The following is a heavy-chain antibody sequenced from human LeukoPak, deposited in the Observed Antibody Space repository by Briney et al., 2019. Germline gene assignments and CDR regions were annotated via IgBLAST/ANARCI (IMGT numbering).Heavy chain of an antibody. J-gene: IGHJ4*02. V-gene: IGHV3-30-3*01. D-gene: IGHD1-26*01. Sequence: PGGSLRLSCAASGFTFSSYAMHWVRQAPGKGLEWVAVISYDGSNKYYADSVKGRFTISRDNSKNTLYLQMNSLRAEDTAVYCCARVIVGASDYWGQGTLVTVSS. CDR3: ARVIVGASDY. CDR1: GFTFSSYA. CDR2: ISYDGSNK.